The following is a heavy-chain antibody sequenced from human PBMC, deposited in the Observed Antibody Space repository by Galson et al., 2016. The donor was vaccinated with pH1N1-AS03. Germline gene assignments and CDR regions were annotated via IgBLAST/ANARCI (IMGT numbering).Heavy chain of an antibody. CDR1: GVSTRSHY. V-gene: IGHV4-59*11. D-gene: IGHD3-16*01. J-gene: IGHJ3*01. CDR3: ARDGGKITLGGFYAFDL. Sequence: ETLPLTCTVSGVSTRSHYWSWIRQPPGKGLEWIGYIYYSGSTNYNPSLKSRVTISVDTSKNQLSLKLSSVTAADTALYFCARDGGKITLGGFYAFDLWGQGTMVAVSS. CDR2: IYYSGST.